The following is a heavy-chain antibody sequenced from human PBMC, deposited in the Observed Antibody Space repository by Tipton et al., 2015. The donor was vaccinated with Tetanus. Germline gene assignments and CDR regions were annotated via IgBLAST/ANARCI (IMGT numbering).Heavy chain of an antibody. CDR2: ISGSGGTT. CDR3: AKEGLSAFDY. V-gene: IGHV3-23*01. CDR1: GFTFGSNP. J-gene: IGHJ4*02. D-gene: IGHD6-13*01. Sequence: SLRLSCAASGFTFGSNPMTWVRQAPGKGLEWVSSISGSGGTTYYAASVKGRFTISRDNSKNTLYLQMNSLRAEDTAVYYCAKEGLSAFDYWGQGTLVSVSS.